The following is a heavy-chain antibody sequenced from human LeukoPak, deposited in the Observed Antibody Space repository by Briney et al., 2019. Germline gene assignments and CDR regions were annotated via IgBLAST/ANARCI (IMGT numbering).Heavy chain of an antibody. CDR2: ISESGTGT. J-gene: IGHJ4*01. V-gene: IGHV3-23*01. D-gene: IGHD1-26*01. Sequence: GGSLRLSCAASGVTFSRYAMSWVRQAPGKGLEWVSAISESGTGTYYADSVKGRFTISRDNSKNTLSLQMNSLGVEDTAVYYCKSGGAAPGSFDYWGHGALVTVSS. CDR3: KSGGAAPGSFDY. CDR1: GVTFSRYA.